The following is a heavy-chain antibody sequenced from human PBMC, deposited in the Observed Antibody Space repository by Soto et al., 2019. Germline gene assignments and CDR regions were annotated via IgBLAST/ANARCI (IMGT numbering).Heavy chain of an antibody. CDR2: IWYDGSNK. Sequence: GGSLRLSCAASGFTFSSYGMHWVRQAPGKGLEWVAVIWYDGSNKYYADSVKGRFTISRDNSKNTLYLQMNSLRAEDTAVYYCARGPEGRAAAGTYYYYGMDAWGQGTTVTVSS. CDR3: ARGPEGRAAAGTYYYYGMDA. V-gene: IGHV3-33*01. J-gene: IGHJ6*02. D-gene: IGHD6-13*01. CDR1: GFTFSSYG.